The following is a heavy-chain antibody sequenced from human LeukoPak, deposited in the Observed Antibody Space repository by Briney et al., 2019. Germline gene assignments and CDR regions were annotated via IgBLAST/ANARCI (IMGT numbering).Heavy chain of an antibody. CDR1: GFTFSSYA. Sequence: QPGGSLRLSCAASGFTFSSYAMSWVRQAPGKGLEWVANIKQDGSEKYYVDSVKGRFTISRDNAKNSLYLQMNSLRAEDTAVYYCARDPESGSYSDYWGQGTLVTVSS. CDR3: ARDPESGSYSDY. CDR2: IKQDGSEK. D-gene: IGHD1-26*01. J-gene: IGHJ4*02. V-gene: IGHV3-7*01.